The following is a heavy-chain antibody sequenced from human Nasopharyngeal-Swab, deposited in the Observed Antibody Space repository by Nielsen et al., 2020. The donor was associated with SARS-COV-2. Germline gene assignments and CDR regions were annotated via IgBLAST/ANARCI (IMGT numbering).Heavy chain of an antibody. D-gene: IGHD2-21*02. CDR2: IYPGDSSI. V-gene: IGHV5-51*01. J-gene: IGHJ4*02. Sequence: GESLKISCKASGYSFTNYWIVWVRQMPGTGLECMGLIYPGDSSIRYIPSFQGQVTISVDKSISTTYLQWSNLKASDAATYYCARRGDCNGNPCYSDYWGQGTLVTVSS. CDR3: ARRGDCNGNPCYSDY. CDR1: GYSFTNYW.